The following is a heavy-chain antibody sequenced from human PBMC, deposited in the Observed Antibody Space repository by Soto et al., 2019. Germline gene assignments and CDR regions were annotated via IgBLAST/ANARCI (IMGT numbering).Heavy chain of an antibody. D-gene: IGHD6-19*01. J-gene: IGHJ4*02. CDR3: ARSPGIAVAGSGNYFDY. CDR2: INHSGST. Sequence: PSETLSLSCAVDGGSFSGYYWSWIRQPPGKGLEWIGEINHSGSTNYNPSLKSRVTISVDTSKNQFSLKLSSVTAADTAVYYCARSPGIAVAGSGNYFDYWGQGTLVTVSS. V-gene: IGHV4-34*01. CDR1: GGSFSGYY.